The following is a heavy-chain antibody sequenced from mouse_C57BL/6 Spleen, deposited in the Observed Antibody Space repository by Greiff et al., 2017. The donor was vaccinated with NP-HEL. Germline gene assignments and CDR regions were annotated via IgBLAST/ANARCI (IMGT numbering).Heavy chain of an antibody. V-gene: IGHV2-5*01. CDR3: AKGPLTGRGAMDY. J-gene: IGHJ4*01. CDR2: IWRGGST. Sequence: VNLVESGPGLVQPSQSLSITCTVSGFSLTSYGVHWVRQSPGKGLEWLGVIWRGGSTDYNAAFMSRLSITKDNSKSQVFFKMNSLQADDTAIYYCAKGPLTGRGAMDYWGQGTSVTVSS. D-gene: IGHD4-1*01. CDR1: GFSLTSYG.